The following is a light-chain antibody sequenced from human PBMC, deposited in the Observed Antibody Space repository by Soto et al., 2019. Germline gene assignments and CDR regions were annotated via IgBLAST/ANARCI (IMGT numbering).Light chain of an antibody. V-gene: IGKV4-1*01. CDR3: QQYYSSPFT. J-gene: IGKJ4*01. CDR1: QRVLYSSNNKNY. CDR2: WAS. Sequence: DIVMTQSPDSLAVSLGERATINCKSSQRVLYSSNNKNYLAWYQQKPGQPPKLLIYWASTRESGVPDRFSGGGSGTDFTLTISSLQAEDVAVYYCQQYYSSPFTFGGGTKVEIK.